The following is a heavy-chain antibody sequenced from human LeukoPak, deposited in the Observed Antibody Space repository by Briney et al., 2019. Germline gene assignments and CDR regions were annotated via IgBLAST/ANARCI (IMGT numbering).Heavy chain of an antibody. D-gene: IGHD2-2*01. Sequence: PGGSPRLSCAASGFTFSSYAMSWVRQAPGKGLEWVSTISGSGGSTYYADSVKGRFTISRDNSKNTLSLQMSSLRAEDTAVYYCAKVKAYCSSTSCPADAFDIWGQGTMVTVSS. CDR3: AKVKAYCSSTSCPADAFDI. J-gene: IGHJ3*02. V-gene: IGHV3-23*01. CDR2: ISGSGGST. CDR1: GFTFSSYA.